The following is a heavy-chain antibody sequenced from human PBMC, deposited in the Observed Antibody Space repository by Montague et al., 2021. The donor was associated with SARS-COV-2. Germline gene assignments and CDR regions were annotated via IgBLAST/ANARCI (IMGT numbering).Heavy chain of an antibody. CDR1: GGSISSDNW. Sequence: SETLSLTCTVSGGSISSDNWWTWVRQPPGKGLEWIGDIFHSGTTNYNPSLKSRLTISVDKSKNQISLKLIAVTAADTAMYYCALPLGGARFDPWGLGTLVTVSS. V-gene: IGHV4-4*02. D-gene: IGHD3-16*01. CDR2: IFHSGTT. CDR3: ALPLGGARFDP. J-gene: IGHJ5*02.